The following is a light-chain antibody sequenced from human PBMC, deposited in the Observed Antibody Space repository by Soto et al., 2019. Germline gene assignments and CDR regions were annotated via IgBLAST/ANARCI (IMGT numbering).Light chain of an antibody. Sequence: DIQMTQSPSSLSASVGDRVTITCRASQTISNHLNWYQRKPGQAPKLLIYAASSLHSGVPSRFSASGSGTDFSLTISSLQPEDLATYYCQQSHTTPLFTFGPGTKVDIK. J-gene: IGKJ3*01. CDR3: QQSHTTPLFT. CDR2: AAS. CDR1: QTISNH. V-gene: IGKV1-39*01.